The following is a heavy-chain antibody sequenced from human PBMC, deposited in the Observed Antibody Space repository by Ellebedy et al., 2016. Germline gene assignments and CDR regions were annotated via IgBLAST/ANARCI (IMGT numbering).Heavy chain of an antibody. V-gene: IGHV1-46*01. Sequence: ASVKVSCXASGYTFTSYYMHWVRQAPGQGLEWMGIINPSGGSTSYAQKFQGRVTMTRDTSTSTVYMELSSLRSEDTAVYYCARELITPDYGMDVWGQGTTVTVSS. CDR3: ARELITPDYGMDV. D-gene: IGHD2-15*01. CDR1: GYTFTSYY. J-gene: IGHJ6*02. CDR2: INPSGGST.